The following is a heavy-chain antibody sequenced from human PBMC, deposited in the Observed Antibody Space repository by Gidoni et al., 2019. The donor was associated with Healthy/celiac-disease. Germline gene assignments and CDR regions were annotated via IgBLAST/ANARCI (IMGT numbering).Heavy chain of an antibody. D-gene: IGHD2-2*01. J-gene: IGHJ5*02. CDR2: ISAYNGNT. V-gene: IGHV1-18*04. CDR3: ARGGVVVVPAARGDWFDP. CDR1: GYTFTSYG. Sequence: QVQLLQSGAEVKKPGASVKVSCKASGYTFTSYGLSWVRQAPGQGFEWMGWISAYNGNTNYAQKHQGRVTMTTDTSTSTAYMELRSLRSDDTAGYYCARGGVVVVPAARGDWFDPWGQGTRVTVSS.